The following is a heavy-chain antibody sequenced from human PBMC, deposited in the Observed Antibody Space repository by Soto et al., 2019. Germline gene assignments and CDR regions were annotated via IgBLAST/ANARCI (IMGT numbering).Heavy chain of an antibody. Sequence: PGGSLRLSCAASGFPFSKYWMTWVRQAPGKGLEWVANIKQNGSEKYFADSVRGRFTTSRDNAQTSVSLQLNSLRVEDTALYYCVRDGFCSGGGCYSGLVYWGKGTLVTVSS. D-gene: IGHD2-15*01. CDR2: IKQNGSEK. V-gene: IGHV3-7*01. CDR1: GFPFSKYW. CDR3: VRDGFCSGGGCYSGLVY. J-gene: IGHJ4*02.